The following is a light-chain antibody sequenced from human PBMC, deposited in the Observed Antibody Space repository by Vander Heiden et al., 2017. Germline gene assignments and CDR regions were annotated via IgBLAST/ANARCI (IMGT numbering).Light chain of an antibody. CDR2: SND. CDR1: RSNIGSSP. V-gene: IGLV1-44*01. Sequence: SGLTQPPSASGTPGRWVPISCSGSRSNIGSSPVNWSQRLPGTAPKLLIYSNDQRPSGVPDRFSGSKSGTSASLAISGLQSEDEAEYYCATWDDSRNGVVFGGGTKLTVL. J-gene: IGLJ2*01. CDR3: ATWDDSRNGVV.